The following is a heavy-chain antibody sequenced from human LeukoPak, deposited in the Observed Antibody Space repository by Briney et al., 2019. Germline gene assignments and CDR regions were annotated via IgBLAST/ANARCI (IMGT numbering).Heavy chain of an antibody. J-gene: IGHJ4*02. Sequence: PGRSLRLSCAASGFTFSSYGMHWVRQAPGKGLEWVAFIRYDGSNKYYADSVKGRFTISRDNSKNTLYLQMNSLRAEDTAVYYCAKGGYQLPQYYFDYWGQGTLVTVSS. CDR2: IRYDGSNK. CDR3: AKGGYQLPQYYFDY. V-gene: IGHV3-30*02. D-gene: IGHD2-2*01. CDR1: GFTFSSYG.